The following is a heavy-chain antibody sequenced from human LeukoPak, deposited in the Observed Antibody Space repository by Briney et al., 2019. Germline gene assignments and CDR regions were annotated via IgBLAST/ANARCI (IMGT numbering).Heavy chain of an antibody. CDR1: GFSFSSYS. J-gene: IGHJ4*02. CDR3: ARGRGCSSTTCYPDY. V-gene: IGHV3-21*01. Sequence: GGSLRLSCAASGFSFSSYSMNWVRQAPGKGLEWVSDISSSSSYIYYADSVKGRFTNSRDNAKNSLYLQMNSLRAEDTAVYYCARGRGCSSTTCYPDYWGQGTLVTVSS. CDR2: ISSSSSYI. D-gene: IGHD2-2*01.